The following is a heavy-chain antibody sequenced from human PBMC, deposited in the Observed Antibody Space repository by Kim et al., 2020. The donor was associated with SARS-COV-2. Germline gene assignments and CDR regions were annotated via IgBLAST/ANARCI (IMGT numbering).Heavy chain of an antibody. CDR3: ARGKKVYYDSRHYYGMDV. Sequence: KSRVTISVDTSKNQFSLELSSVTAADTAVYYCARGKKVYYDSRHYYGMDVWGQGTTVTVSS. J-gene: IGHJ6*02. D-gene: IGHD3-22*01. V-gene: IGHV4-34*01.